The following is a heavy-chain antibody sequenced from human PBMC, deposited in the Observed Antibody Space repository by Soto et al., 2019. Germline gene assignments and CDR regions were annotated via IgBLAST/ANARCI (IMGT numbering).Heavy chain of an antibody. D-gene: IGHD6-6*01. CDR2: INHSGST. CDR3: AREGGCSASFFDY. V-gene: IGHV4-34*01. Sequence: PSETLSLTCAVYGGSFSGYYWGWIGQPPGKGLEWFGEINHSGSTNYNPSLKSRVTISVDTSKNQFSLKLSSVTAADTAVYYCAREGGCSASFFDYWGQGTLVTVSS. J-gene: IGHJ4*02. CDR1: GGSFSGYY.